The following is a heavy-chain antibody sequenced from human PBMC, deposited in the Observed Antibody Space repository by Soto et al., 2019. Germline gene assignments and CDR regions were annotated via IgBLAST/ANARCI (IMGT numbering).Heavy chain of an antibody. CDR2: FDPEDGET. D-gene: IGHD3-16*02. CDR1: GYTLTELS. Sequence: ASVKVSCTVSGYTLTELSMHWVRQAPGKGLEWMGGFDPEDGETIYAQKFQGRVTMTEDTSTDTAYMELSSLRSEDTAVYYCATGPPHLGELSLVVAFDIWGQGTMVTVS. CDR3: ATGPPHLGELSLVVAFDI. V-gene: IGHV1-24*01. J-gene: IGHJ3*02.